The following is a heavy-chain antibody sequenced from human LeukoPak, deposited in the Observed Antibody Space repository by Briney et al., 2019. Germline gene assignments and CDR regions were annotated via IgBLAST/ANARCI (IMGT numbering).Heavy chain of an antibody. CDR3: ARERGSKCFDY. Sequence: PGGSLRLSCAASGFTFSSYWMSWVRQAPGKGLEWVANIKQDGSEKHYVDSVKGRFTISRDNAKNSLYLQMNSLRAEDTAVYYCARERGSKCFDYWGQGTLVTVSS. J-gene: IGHJ4*02. CDR1: GFTFSSYW. V-gene: IGHV3-7*01. CDR2: IKQDGSEK. D-gene: IGHD3-10*01.